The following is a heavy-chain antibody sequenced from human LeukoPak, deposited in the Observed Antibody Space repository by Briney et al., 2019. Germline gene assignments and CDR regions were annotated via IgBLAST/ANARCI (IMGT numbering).Heavy chain of an antibody. J-gene: IGHJ4*02. V-gene: IGHV1-2*02. D-gene: IGHD3-10*01. CDR3: ARALPMTMVRGVLGY. CDR1: RYTFTDYY. CDR2: INPNSGGT. Sequence: ASLKVSCKASRYTFTDYYIHWVRQAPGQGLEWIGWINPNSGGTNSAQKFQGRVTMTRDTSINTVYMELSSLISDDTAVYYCARALPMTMVRGVLGYWGQGTLVTASS.